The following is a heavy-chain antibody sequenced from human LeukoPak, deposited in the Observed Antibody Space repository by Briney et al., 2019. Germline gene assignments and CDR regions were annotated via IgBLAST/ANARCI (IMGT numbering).Heavy chain of an antibody. J-gene: IGHJ4*02. CDR3: AKDMITFGGVISWFDY. Sequence: GGSLRLSCAASGFTFSSYSMMWVRQAPGKGLEWVAFIRYDGRNKFYADSVKGRFTISRDNSKNTLYLQMNSLRAEDTAVYYCAKDMITFGGVISWFDYWGQGTLVTVSS. CDR2: IRYDGRNK. CDR1: GFTFSSYS. V-gene: IGHV3-30*02. D-gene: IGHD3-16*01.